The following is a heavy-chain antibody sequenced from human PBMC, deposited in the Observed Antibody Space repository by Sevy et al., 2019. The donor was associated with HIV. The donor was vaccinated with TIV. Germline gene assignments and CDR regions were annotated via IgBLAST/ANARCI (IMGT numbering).Heavy chain of an antibody. V-gene: IGHV3-9*01. CDR3: VKDLGGIETLDYYSYYGMDV. Sequence: GGSLRLSCVASGSRFDDYAMHWVRQVPGKSPEWVSGISWNSNKIGYADPVKGRFTSSRDSARNSVYLQMSSLRPEDTALYYCVKDLGGIETLDYYSYYGMDVWGQGTTVTVSS. CDR1: GSRFDDYA. J-gene: IGHJ6*02. CDR2: ISWNSNKI. D-gene: IGHD3-16*01.